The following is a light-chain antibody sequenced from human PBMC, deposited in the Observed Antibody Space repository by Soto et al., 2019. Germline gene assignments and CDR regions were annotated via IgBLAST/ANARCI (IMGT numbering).Light chain of an antibody. CDR3: SSYTSSNTPYV. V-gene: IGLV2-14*01. CDR2: EVT. CDR1: SSDVGAYHF. Sequence: QSVLTQPASVSGSPGQSITISFTVSSSDVGAYHFVSWYQHHPGKAPKLILYEVTARPSGVSSRFSGSKSGNTASLTISGLQADDEANYYCSSYTSSNTPYVSGTGTKVTVL. J-gene: IGLJ1*01.